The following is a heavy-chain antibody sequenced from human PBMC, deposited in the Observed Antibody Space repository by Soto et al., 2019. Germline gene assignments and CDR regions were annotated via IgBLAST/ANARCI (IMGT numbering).Heavy chain of an antibody. D-gene: IGHD1-7*01. CDR1: GFSFSSHW. Sequence: EVQLVESGGGLVQPGGSLRLSCEASGFSFSSHWMHWVRQAPGKGLVWVSRIYTDGSRADYADSVKGRFTISRDNAKNTAYLQLNGLGAEDTAVYYCARGARNYYYFDYWGQGTLVTFSS. CDR3: ARGARNYYYFDY. J-gene: IGHJ4*02. CDR2: IYTDGSRA. V-gene: IGHV3-74*01.